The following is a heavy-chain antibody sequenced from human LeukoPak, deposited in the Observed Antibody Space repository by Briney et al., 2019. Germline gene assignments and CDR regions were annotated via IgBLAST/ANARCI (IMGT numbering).Heavy chain of an antibody. D-gene: IGHD6-13*01. Sequence: PGGSLRLSCVASGFIFSTYGMHWVRQAPGKGREWVAFIRYDGSNTHYADSVKGRFSISRDNSKNTLYLQMNSLRVEDTAVYHCAKDAGYYYYMDVWGKGTTVTVSS. V-gene: IGHV3-30*02. CDR1: GFIFSTYG. CDR2: IRYDGSNT. J-gene: IGHJ6*03. CDR3: AKDAGYYYYMDV.